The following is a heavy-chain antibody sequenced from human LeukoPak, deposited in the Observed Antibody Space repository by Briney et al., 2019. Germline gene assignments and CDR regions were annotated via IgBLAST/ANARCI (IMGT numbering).Heavy chain of an antibody. V-gene: IGHV3-33*01. CDR3: AREKIAARKSYYYYGMDV. CDR1: GFTFSSYG. Sequence: GGSLRLSCAASGFTFSSYGMHRVRQAPGKGLEWVAVIWYDGSNKYYADSVKGRFTISRDNSKNTLYLQMNSLRAEDTAVYYCAREKIAARKSYYYYGMDVWGQGTTVTVSS. CDR2: IWYDGSNK. D-gene: IGHD6-6*01. J-gene: IGHJ6*02.